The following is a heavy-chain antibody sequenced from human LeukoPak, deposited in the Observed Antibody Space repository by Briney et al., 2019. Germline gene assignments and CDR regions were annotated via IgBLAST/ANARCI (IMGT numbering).Heavy chain of an antibody. V-gene: IGHV3-23*01. CDR3: AKGSGAYFDY. J-gene: IGHJ4*02. D-gene: IGHD3-10*01. CDR2: ISSSGGTI. CDR1: GFTFSSNA. Sequence: GGSLRLSCAASGFTFSSNAMRWVRQAPGKGLEWVSGISSSGGTIVYADSVKGRFTISRDNSKNTVYLQMNSLRAEDTAIYYCAKGSGAYFDYWGQGTLVTVSS.